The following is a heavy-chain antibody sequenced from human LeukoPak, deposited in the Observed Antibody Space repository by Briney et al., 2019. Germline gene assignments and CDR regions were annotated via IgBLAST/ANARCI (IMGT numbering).Heavy chain of an antibody. CDR1: GFTFNSYA. V-gene: IGHV3-23*01. D-gene: IGHD4-11*01. J-gene: IGHJ3*01. Sequence: PGGSLRLSCAASGFTFNSYAMTWVRQAPGKGLEWVSAISGSGGSTYYADSVKGRFTISRDNSKNTLYLQMNSLRAEDTAVYYCAKVFVTALTTSAFDVWGQGTMVTVSS. CDR2: ISGSGGST. CDR3: AKVFVTALTTSAFDV.